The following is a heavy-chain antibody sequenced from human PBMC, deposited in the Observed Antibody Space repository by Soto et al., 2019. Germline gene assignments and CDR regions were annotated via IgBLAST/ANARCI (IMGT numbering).Heavy chain of an antibody. Sequence: TGGCLRRSFAASGFTFSTYGMHWVRQARSMGLQWVVVISSDGSNKYYADSVKGRLNISRDNSKNTLYLQMNSLRAEDTAVFYCAKDFRAASSGWYPPLVNYYYYGMDVWGHGT. CDR3: AKDFRAASSGWYPPLVNYYYYGMDV. V-gene: IGHV3-30*18. J-gene: IGHJ6*02. D-gene: IGHD6-19*01. CDR1: GFTFSTYG. CDR2: ISSDGSNK.